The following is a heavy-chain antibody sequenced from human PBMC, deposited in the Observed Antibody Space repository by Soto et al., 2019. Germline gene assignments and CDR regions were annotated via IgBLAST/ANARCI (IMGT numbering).Heavy chain of an antibody. D-gene: IGHD3-10*01. Sequence: QLQLQESGPGLVKPSETLSLTCTVSGGSISSSSYYWGWIRQPPGKGLEWIGRIYYSGSTYYNPSPQNRVPISVSTAKNEVPRKQRFVTAVDNAVDYCAGSMYYYGTGSYLIFDYWGQGTLVTVSS. CDR3: AGSMYYYGTGSYLIFDY. J-gene: IGHJ4*02. V-gene: IGHV4-39*01. CDR1: GGSISSSSYY. CDR2: IYYSGST.